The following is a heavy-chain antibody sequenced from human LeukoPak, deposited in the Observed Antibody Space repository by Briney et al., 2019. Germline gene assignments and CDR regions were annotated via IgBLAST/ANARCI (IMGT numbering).Heavy chain of an antibody. D-gene: IGHD5-12*01. Sequence: GGSLRLSCAASGFTFSSYAMHWVRQAPGKGLEYVSAISSNGGNTYYADSVKGRFTISRDNSKNTLYLQRGSLRAEDMAVYYCARSSSGYGGFIDYWGQGTLVTVSS. CDR3: ARSSSGYGGFIDY. V-gene: IGHV3-64*02. CDR2: ISSNGGNT. J-gene: IGHJ4*02. CDR1: GFTFSSYA.